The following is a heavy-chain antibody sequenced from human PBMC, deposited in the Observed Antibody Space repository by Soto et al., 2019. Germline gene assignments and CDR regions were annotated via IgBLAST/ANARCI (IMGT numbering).Heavy chain of an antibody. CDR3: VKGISSSGSSRGYDV. V-gene: IGHV3-23*01. Sequence: PGGSLRLSCAAYGFTFSSYAMTWVRQAPGKGLEWVSGISGSGGNTNYADSGRGRFTISRDNSKNTVYLQMNSLRAEDTAVYYCVKGISSSGSSRGYDVWGKGTSVTGSS. CDR1: GFTFSSYA. J-gene: IGHJ6*04. D-gene: IGHD3-22*01. CDR2: ISGSGGNT.